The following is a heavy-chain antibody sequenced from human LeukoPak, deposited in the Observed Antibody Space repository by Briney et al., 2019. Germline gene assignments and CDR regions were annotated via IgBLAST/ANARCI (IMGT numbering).Heavy chain of an antibody. CDR3: ARDPIYCSGCSCQLDY. D-gene: IGHD2-15*01. CDR2: ISSSSSYI. CDR1: GFTFSSYS. J-gene: IGHJ4*02. V-gene: IGHV3-21*01. Sequence: PGGSLRLSCAASGFTFSSYSMNWLRQAPGKGLEWVSSISSSSSYIYYADSVKGRFTISRDNAKNSLYLQMNSLRAEDTAVYYCARDPIYCSGCSCQLDYWGQGTLATVSS.